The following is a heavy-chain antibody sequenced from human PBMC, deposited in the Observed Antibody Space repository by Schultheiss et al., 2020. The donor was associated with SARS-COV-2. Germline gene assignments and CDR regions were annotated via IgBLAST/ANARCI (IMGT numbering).Heavy chain of an antibody. V-gene: IGHV5-51*01. CDR3: ASSQSYSGSYHLDY. D-gene: IGHD1-26*01. CDR1: GYSFISYW. J-gene: IGHJ4*02. CDR2: IYPGDSDT. Sequence: GESLKISCKASGYSFISYWIGWVRQQPGKGLEWMGIIYPGDSDTRYSPSFQGQVTISADKSISTAYLQWSSLKASDTAMYYCASSQSYSGSYHLDYWGQGTLVTVSS.